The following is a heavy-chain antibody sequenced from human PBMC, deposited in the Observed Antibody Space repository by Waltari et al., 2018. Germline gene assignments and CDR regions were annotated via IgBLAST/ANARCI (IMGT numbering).Heavy chain of an antibody. CDR3: ARGTAVVAIVVVPAAKKPFDY. D-gene: IGHD2-2*01. CDR1: GGSFSGYY. Sequence: QVQLQQWGAGLLKPSETLSLTCAVYGGSFSGYYWSWIRQPPGKGLEWIGEINHSGTTNYNPALKSRVTISVDTAKNQFSLKLSSVTAADTAVYYCARGTAVVAIVVVPAAKKPFDYWGQGTLVTVSS. J-gene: IGHJ4*02. CDR2: INHSGTT. V-gene: IGHV4-34*01.